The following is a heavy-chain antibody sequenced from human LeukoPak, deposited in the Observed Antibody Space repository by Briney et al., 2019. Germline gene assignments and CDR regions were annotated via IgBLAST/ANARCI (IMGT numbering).Heavy chain of an antibody. CDR2: IWYDGTNK. J-gene: IGHJ4*02. CDR1: GFTFSSCG. D-gene: IGHD5-24*01. V-gene: IGHV3-33*01. CDR3: ARGRDGYNWIDY. Sequence: GGSLRLSCAASGFTFSSCGMHWVRQAPGKGLEWVAVIWYDGTNKYYADSVKGRFTISRDNSKNTLYLQMNSLRAEDTAVYCCARGRDGYNWIDYWGQGTLVTVSS.